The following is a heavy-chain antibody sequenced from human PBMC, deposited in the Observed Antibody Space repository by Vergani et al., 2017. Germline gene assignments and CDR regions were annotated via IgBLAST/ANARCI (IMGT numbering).Heavy chain of an antibody. Sequence: QVQLQESGPGLVKPSETLTLTCDVSDSSIMTNPYWGWFRQSPGQGLEWIGCIHHSEDTHYNSSLKSRVSISIVSSSKFSLRLTSVTAADTAIYYCARHRGSGGFFPSSYFYGMDVWGHGTTVTVS. V-gene: IGHV4-38-2*01. D-gene: IGHD3-10*01. J-gene: IGHJ6*02. CDR2: IHHSEDT. CDR3: ARHRGSGGFFPSSYFYGMDV. CDR1: DSSIMTNPY.